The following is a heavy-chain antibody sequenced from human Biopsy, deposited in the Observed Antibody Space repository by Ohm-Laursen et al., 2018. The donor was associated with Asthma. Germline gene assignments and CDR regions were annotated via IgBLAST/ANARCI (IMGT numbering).Heavy chain of an antibody. CDR1: GFTFSSYW. D-gene: IGHD4-17*01. V-gene: IGHV3-7*02. Sequence: SLRLSCAASGFTFSSYWMSWVRQAPGKGLEWVANIKQDGSEKYYVDSVKGRFTISRDNAKNSLYLQMNSLRAEDTAVYYCAKGHGDYVFPYFQHWGQGTLVTVSS. CDR2: IKQDGSEK. J-gene: IGHJ1*01. CDR3: AKGHGDYVFPYFQH.